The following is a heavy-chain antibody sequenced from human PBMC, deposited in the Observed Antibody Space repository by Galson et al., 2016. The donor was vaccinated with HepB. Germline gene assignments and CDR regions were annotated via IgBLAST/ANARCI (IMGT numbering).Heavy chain of an antibody. V-gene: IGHV4-30-4*01. Sequence: LSLTCAVSGGSIGRGDYYWSWIRQPPGKGLQWIGYIYYSGTTYYNPSLTSRVSISVDTAKNKFSLKLKSVTAADTAVYYCARDDPVDNYLYYVVDVWGQGTTVTVSS. CDR2: IYYSGTT. CDR3: ARDDPVDNYLYYVVDV. J-gene: IGHJ6*02. CDR1: GGSIGRGDYY. D-gene: IGHD6-19*01.